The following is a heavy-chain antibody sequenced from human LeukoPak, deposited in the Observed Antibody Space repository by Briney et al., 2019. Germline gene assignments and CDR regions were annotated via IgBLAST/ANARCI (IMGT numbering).Heavy chain of an antibody. V-gene: IGHV4-38-2*01. J-gene: IGHJ4*02. D-gene: IGHD4-17*01. CDR2: IYHSGCT. Sequence: SETLSLTCAVSGYSISSGYYWGWIRQPPGKGLEWIGSIYHSGCTYYNPSLKSRVTISVDTSKNQFSLKLSSVTAADTAVYYCARGDYGDPIYFDYWGQGTLVTVSS. CDR3: ARGDYGDPIYFDY. CDR1: GYSISSGYY.